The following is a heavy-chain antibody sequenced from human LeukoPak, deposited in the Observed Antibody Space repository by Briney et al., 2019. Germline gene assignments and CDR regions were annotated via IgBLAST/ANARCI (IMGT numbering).Heavy chain of an antibody. CDR2: INHSGST. V-gene: IGHV4-34*01. CDR1: GGSFSGYY. Sequence: SETLSLTCAVYGGSFSGYYWSWIRQPPGKGLEWIGEINHSGSTNYNPSLKSRVTISVDTSKNQFSLKLSSVTAADTAVYYCARDVYYYGSGSYYYYYYMDVWGKGTTVTVSS. CDR3: ARDVYYYGSGSYYYYYYMDV. D-gene: IGHD3-10*01. J-gene: IGHJ6*03.